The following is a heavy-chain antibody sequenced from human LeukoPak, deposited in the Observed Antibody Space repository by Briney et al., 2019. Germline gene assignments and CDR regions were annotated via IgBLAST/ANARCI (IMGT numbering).Heavy chain of an antibody. CDR2: ISAYNGNT. Sequence: ASVKVSCEASGYTFTSYGISWVRQAPGQGLEWMGWISAYNGNTNYAQKLQGRVTMTTDTSTSTAYMELRSLRSDDTAVYYCARVVGSSSWYPYYYYYMDVWGKGTTVTVSS. V-gene: IGHV1-18*01. CDR3: ARVVGSSSWYPYYYYYMDV. D-gene: IGHD6-13*01. CDR1: GYTFTSYG. J-gene: IGHJ6*03.